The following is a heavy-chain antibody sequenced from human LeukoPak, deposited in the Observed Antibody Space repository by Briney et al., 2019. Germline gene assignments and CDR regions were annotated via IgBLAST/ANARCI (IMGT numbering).Heavy chain of an antibody. Sequence: GASVKVSCKASGGTFSSYAISWVRQAPGQGLEWMGGIIPIFGTANYAQKFQGRVTITADESTSTAYMELSSLRAEDTAVYYCAASRYFDWLLNLSPWYFDLWGRGTLVTVSS. D-gene: IGHD3-9*01. CDR3: AASRYFDWLLNLSPWYFDL. V-gene: IGHV1-69*13. J-gene: IGHJ2*01. CDR1: GGTFSSYA. CDR2: IIPIFGTA.